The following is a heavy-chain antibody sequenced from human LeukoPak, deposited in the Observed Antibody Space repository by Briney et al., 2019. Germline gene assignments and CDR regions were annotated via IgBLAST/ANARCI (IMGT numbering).Heavy chain of an antibody. CDR2: INRSGST. CDR1: GGSFSGYY. J-gene: IGHJ4*02. Sequence: SETLSLTCAVYGGSFSGYYWSWIRQPPGKGLEWIGEINRSGSTYYNPSLKSRVTISVDTSKNQFSLKLSSVTAADTAVYYCARDRGPYSGYDSYYFDYWGQGTLVTVSS. CDR3: ARDRGPYSGYDSYYFDY. D-gene: IGHD5-12*01. V-gene: IGHV4-34*09.